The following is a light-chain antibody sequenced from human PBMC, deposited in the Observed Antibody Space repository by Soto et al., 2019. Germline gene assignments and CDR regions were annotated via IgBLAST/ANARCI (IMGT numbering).Light chain of an antibody. Sequence: DIQMTQSPSSLSASVGDRVTITCRASQSISSYLNWYQQKPGKAPKLLIYGASSLQSGVPSRFGGSGSGTAFTLTISSLQPEDFATYYCQQSYSTPLTFGGGTKVEIK. CDR1: QSISSY. V-gene: IGKV1-39*01. J-gene: IGKJ4*01. CDR2: GAS. CDR3: QQSYSTPLT.